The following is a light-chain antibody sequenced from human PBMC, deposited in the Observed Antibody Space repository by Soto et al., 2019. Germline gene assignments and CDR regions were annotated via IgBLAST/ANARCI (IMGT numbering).Light chain of an antibody. CDR3: QQYGSSLFT. Sequence: DIVLTQSPGTLSLSPGERATLSCRASQSVSSKYLAWYQQKPGQAPRVLIYGASIRATGIPERFSGGGSGTDVPLAITRLEPEDFAVYYCQQYGSSLFTFGPGTKVDIK. V-gene: IGKV3-20*01. CDR2: GAS. CDR1: QSVSSKY. J-gene: IGKJ3*01.